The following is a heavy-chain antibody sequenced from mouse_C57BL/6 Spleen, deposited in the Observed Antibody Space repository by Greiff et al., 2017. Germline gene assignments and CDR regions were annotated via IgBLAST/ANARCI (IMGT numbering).Heavy chain of an antibody. CDR3: ARKGGRNYYGSSYGYFDY. V-gene: IGHV1-9*01. Sequence: VQLQQSGAELMKPGASVKLSCKATGYTFTGYWIEWVKQRPGHGLEWIGEILPGSGSTNYNEKFKGKATFTADTSSNTAYMQLSSLTTEDSAIYYGARKGGRNYYGSSYGYFDYWGQGTTLTVSS. CDR1: GYTFTGYW. CDR2: ILPGSGST. J-gene: IGHJ2*01. D-gene: IGHD1-1*01.